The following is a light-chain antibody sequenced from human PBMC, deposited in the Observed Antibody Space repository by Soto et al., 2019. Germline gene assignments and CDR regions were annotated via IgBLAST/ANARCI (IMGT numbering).Light chain of an antibody. Sequence: QSVLTQPASVSGSPGQSITISCTGTSTDVGANKYVSWYQQHTGKAPKAITYDVTNRPSGVSNRFSGSKSGNTASLTISGLQAEDEADYYCYSHTDATTGAFGGGTKVTVL. CDR2: DVT. J-gene: IGLJ2*01. CDR1: STDVGANKY. V-gene: IGLV2-14*03. CDR3: YSHTDATTGA.